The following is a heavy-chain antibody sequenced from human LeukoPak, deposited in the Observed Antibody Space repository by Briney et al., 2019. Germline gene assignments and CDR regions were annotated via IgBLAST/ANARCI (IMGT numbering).Heavy chain of an antibody. D-gene: IGHD4-11*01. J-gene: IGHJ5*02. Sequence: SETLSLTCTVSGGSISSSSYYWGWISQPPGKGLEWIGSIYYSGSTYYNPSLKSRVTISVDTSKNQFSLKLSSVTAADTAVYYCARRPDDYSNGSWFDPWGQGTLVTVSS. CDR1: GGSISSSSYY. V-gene: IGHV4-39*01. CDR2: IYYSGST. CDR3: ARRPDDYSNGSWFDP.